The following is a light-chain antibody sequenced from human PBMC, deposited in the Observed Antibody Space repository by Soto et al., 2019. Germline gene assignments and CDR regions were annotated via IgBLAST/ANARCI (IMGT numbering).Light chain of an antibody. CDR2: AAS. J-gene: IGKJ3*01. V-gene: IGKV1-39*01. CDR1: QSISSY. Sequence: DVQMTQSPSSLSASVGDRVTITCRASQSISSYLNWYQQKPGKAPKLLIYAASSLQSGVPSRFSDSGSGTDFTLTISSPQPEDFATYYCQQSYSTPRVTFGPGTKVDIK. CDR3: QQSYSTPRVT.